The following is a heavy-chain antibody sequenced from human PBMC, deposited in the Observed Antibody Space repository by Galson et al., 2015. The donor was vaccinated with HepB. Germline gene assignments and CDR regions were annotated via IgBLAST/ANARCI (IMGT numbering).Heavy chain of an antibody. CDR1: GFSFNDYY. Sequence: SLRLSCAASGFSFNDYYMSWVRQAPGKGLEWLSVIYNDGTTEYAESLKGRFTIFRDNSKNTVFLQLNSLRVEDTAVYYCAREGDPYDFWSALDYWGQGTLVTVSS. V-gene: IGHV3-66*01. J-gene: IGHJ4*02. D-gene: IGHD3-3*01. CDR2: IYNDGTT. CDR3: AREGDPYDFWSALDY.